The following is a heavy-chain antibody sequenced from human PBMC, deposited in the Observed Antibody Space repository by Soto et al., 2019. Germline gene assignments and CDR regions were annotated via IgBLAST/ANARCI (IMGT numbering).Heavy chain of an antibody. CDR1: GGTFSSYT. D-gene: IGHD2-15*01. CDR2: IIPILGIA. CDR3: ASGKVAATHFQH. J-gene: IGHJ1*01. V-gene: IGHV1-69*02. Sequence: QVQLVQSGAEVKKPGSSVKVSCKASGGTFSSYTISWVRQAPGQGLEWMGRIIPILGIANYAQKLQGRVTITEDQTTSTAYMELSSLRSEDTAVYYCASGKVAATHFQHWGQGTLVTVSP.